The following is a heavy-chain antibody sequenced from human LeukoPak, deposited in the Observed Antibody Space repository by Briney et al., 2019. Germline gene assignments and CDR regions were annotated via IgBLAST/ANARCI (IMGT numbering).Heavy chain of an antibody. CDR3: ASQSPPQWLVRGFDY. J-gene: IGHJ4*02. CDR1: GGSISSSSYY. D-gene: IGHD6-19*01. CDR2: IYYSGST. V-gene: IGHV4-39*01. Sequence: SETLSLTCTVSGGSISSSSYYWGWIRQPPGKGLEWIGSIYYSGSTYYNPSLKSRVTISVDTSKNQFSLKLSSVTAADTAVYYCASQSPPQWLVRGFDYWGQGTLVTVSS.